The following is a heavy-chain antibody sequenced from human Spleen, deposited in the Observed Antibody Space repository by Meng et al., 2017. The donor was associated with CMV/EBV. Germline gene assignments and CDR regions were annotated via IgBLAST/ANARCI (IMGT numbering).Heavy chain of an antibody. Sequence: GESLKISCKGSGYSFTSYWIGWVRQMPGKGLEWMGIIYPGDSDTRYSPSFQGQVTISADKSISTAYLQWSSLKASDTAMYYCARAYCSSTSRSYYFDYWGQGTLVTVSS. CDR3: ARAYCSSTSRSYYFDY. D-gene: IGHD2-2*01. V-gene: IGHV5-51*01. CDR2: IYPGDSDT. J-gene: IGHJ4*02. CDR1: GYSFTSYW.